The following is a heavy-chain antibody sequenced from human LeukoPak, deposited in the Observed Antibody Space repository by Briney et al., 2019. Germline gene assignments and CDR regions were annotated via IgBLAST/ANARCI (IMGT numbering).Heavy chain of an antibody. D-gene: IGHD3-16*01. CDR1: GFTFSSYA. V-gene: IGHV3-23*01. CDR2: ISRSGGGT. J-gene: IGHJ6*03. CDR3: AKVGGLGTSPPYDYYMDV. Sequence: GGSLRLSCAASGFTFSSYAMSWVRQAPGKGLEWVSGISRSGGGTYYTDSVKGRFTISRDNSKNTVYVQLNSLRAEDTAVYYCAKVGGLGTSPPYDYYMDVWGKGTTVTVSS.